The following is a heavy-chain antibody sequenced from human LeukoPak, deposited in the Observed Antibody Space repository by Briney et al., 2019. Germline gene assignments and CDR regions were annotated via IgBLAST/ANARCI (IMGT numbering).Heavy chain of an antibody. Sequence: SVKDSCKASGGTFSSYAISWVRQAPGQGLEWMGRIIPIFGTANYAQKFQGRVTITTDESTSTAYMELSSLRSEDTALYYCASSGYCSSTSCLYNWFDPWGQGTLVTVSS. CDR2: IIPIFGTA. J-gene: IGHJ5*02. CDR1: GGTFSSYA. CDR3: ASSGYCSSTSCLYNWFDP. V-gene: IGHV1-69*05. D-gene: IGHD2-2*01.